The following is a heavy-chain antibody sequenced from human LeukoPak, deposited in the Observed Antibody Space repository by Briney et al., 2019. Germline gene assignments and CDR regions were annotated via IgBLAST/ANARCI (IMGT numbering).Heavy chain of an antibody. V-gene: IGHV5-51*01. CDR1: GYSFTNYW. Sequence: GESLKISCKGSGYSFTNYWIGWVRQMPGKGLEWMGIIYPGDSDTRYRPSFQGQVTISVDKSISTAYPQWSSLKASDTAMYYCARRGYCDTYSCYFHFDYWGQGTLVTVSS. CDR2: IYPGDSDT. D-gene: IGHD2-2*01. CDR3: ARRGYCDTYSCYFHFDY. J-gene: IGHJ4*02.